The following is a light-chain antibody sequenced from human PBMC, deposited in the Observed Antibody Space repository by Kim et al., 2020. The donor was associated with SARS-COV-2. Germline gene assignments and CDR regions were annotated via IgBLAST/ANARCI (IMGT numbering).Light chain of an antibody. CDR2: KDS. J-gene: IGLJ2*01. Sequence: SYELTQPPSVSVSPGQTARITCSGDALSKQYAYWYQQKPGQAPVLVIFKDSERASGIPERFSGSSSGTTVTLTISGGQAEDEADYYCQSADNSGTYVVFGGGTQLTVL. CDR1: ALSKQY. V-gene: IGLV3-25*03. CDR3: QSADNSGTYVV.